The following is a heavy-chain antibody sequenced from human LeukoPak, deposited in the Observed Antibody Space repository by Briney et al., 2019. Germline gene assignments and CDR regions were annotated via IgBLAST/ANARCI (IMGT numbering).Heavy chain of an antibody. CDR2: INTNTGNP. V-gene: IGHV7-4-1*02. Sequence: GASVKVSCKASGYTFTSYAMNWVRQAPGQGLEWMGWINTNTGNPTYAQGFTGRIVFSLDTSVSTAYLQISGLKAEDTAVYYCARAGDTAMVTDFDYWGQGTLVTVSS. CDR1: GYTFTSYA. CDR3: ARAGDTAMVTDFDY. J-gene: IGHJ4*02. D-gene: IGHD5-18*01.